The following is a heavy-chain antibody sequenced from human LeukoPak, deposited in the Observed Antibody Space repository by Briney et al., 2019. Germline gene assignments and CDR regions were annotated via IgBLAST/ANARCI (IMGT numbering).Heavy chain of an antibody. CDR3: ARTGTTEAFDY. D-gene: IGHD1-1*01. CDR1: GGSFSGYC. V-gene: IGHV4-34*01. Sequence: SETLSLTCAVYGGSFSGYCWSWIRQPPGRGLEWIGEINHSGSTNYNPSLKSRVTISVDTSKNQFSLKLSSVTAADTAVYYCARTGTTEAFDYWGQGTLVTVSS. CDR2: INHSGST. J-gene: IGHJ4*02.